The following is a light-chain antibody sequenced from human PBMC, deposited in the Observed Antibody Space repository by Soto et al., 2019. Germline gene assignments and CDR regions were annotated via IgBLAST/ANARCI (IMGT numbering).Light chain of an antibody. CDR1: HNIDSN. CDR2: GAS. Sequence: EVMMTQSPATLSMSPGERATLSCRASHNIDSNLAWYQQKPGQPPRLLIYGASTRATGIPARFSGSASGTEFTLTVNSLQSEDFALYYCQQYSSWPLTFGGGTKVELK. V-gene: IGKV3-15*01. CDR3: QQYSSWPLT. J-gene: IGKJ4*01.